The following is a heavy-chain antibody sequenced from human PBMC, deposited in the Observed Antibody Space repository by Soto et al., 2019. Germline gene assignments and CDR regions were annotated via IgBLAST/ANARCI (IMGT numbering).Heavy chain of an antibody. Sequence: NPGGSLRLSCAASGFTFSSYSMNWVRQAPGKGLEWVSSISSSSSYIYYADSVKGRFTISRDNAKNSLYLQMNSLRAEDTAVYYCARDRGGHGSGCFFPYYYYGMDVWGQGTTVTVSS. CDR2: ISSSSSYI. CDR1: GFTFSSYS. CDR3: ARDRGGHGSGCFFPYYYYGMDV. V-gene: IGHV3-21*01. J-gene: IGHJ6*02. D-gene: IGHD3-10*01.